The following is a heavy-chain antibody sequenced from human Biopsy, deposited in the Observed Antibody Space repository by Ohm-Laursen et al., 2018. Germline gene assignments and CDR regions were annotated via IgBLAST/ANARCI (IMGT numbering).Heavy chain of an antibody. Sequence: SLRLSRTASGSTFYDYTMHGVRQIPCMGLEWVSLISWDGSRTYYADSVRGRFTISRDNAKNCLYLQMSSLRTQDTALYHCARDGGVSYFGLDVWGLGTTATVSS. CDR3: ARDGGVSYFGLDV. CDR1: GSTFYDYT. J-gene: IGHJ6*02. CDR2: ISWDGSRT. V-gene: IGHV3-43*01. D-gene: IGHD3-16*01.